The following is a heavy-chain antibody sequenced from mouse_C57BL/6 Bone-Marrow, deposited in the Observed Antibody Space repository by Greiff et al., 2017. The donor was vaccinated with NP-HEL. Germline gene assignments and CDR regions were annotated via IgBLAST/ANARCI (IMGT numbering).Heavy chain of an antibody. Sequence: VQLQQSGPELVKPGASVKISCKASGYSFNGYYMNWVKQSPEKSLEWIGEINPSTGGTTYNQKFKAKATLTVDKSSSTAYMQHNILTSEDSAVYYVARGGILRGFAYWGQGTLVTVSA. CDR1: GYSFNGYY. D-gene: IGHD1-1*01. J-gene: IGHJ3*01. V-gene: IGHV1-42*01. CDR2: INPSTGGT. CDR3: ARGGILRGFAY.